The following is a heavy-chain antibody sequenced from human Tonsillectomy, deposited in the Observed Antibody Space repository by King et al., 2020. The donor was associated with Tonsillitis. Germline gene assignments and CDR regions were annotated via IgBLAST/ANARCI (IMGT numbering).Heavy chain of an antibody. CDR3: ARGTYYYDSRDYFRDS. V-gene: IGHV4-59*08. J-gene: IGHJ4*02. CDR2: MYYSGRT. D-gene: IGHD3-22*01. CDR1: GGSVSGYY. Sequence: QLQESGPGLVKSSETLSLTCTVSGGSVSGYYWSWIRQPTGKGLEWIGYMYYSGRTNYNPSLMSRVTISVDTPNNQFSLELTSVTAADTAVYYCARGTYYYDSRDYFRDSWGQGTLVTVSS.